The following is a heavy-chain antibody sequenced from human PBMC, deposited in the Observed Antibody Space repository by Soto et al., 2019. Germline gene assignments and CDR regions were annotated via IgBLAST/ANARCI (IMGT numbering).Heavy chain of an antibody. J-gene: IGHJ4*02. CDR1: GGIFSTYA. V-gene: IGHV1-69*01. CDR2: IIPLFGTP. Sequence: QVPLVQSGAEVKKPGSSVKVSCKASGGIFSTYAISWLRQAPGQGLEWMGGIIPLFGTPNYAQRFQGRVTITADESTSTAYMELSRLRSEDTAVYYCARDRDDYGSGNYYNRIDFWGQGTPVTVSS. CDR3: ARDRDDYGSGNYYNRIDF. D-gene: IGHD3-10*01.